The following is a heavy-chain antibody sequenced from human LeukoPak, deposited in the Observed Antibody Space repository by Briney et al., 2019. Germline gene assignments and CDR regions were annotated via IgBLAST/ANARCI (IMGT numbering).Heavy chain of an antibody. V-gene: IGHV3-7*01. J-gene: IGHJ4*02. CDR3: ARTHGPNYDYVWGSYRPPVDH. CDR1: GFTFSSYA. CDR2: IKQDGNEK. D-gene: IGHD3-16*02. Sequence: PGGSLRLSCAASGFTFSSYAMSWVRQAPGKGLEWVANIKQDGNEKYYVDSVKGRFTISRDNAKNSLYLQMNSLRAEDTAVYYCARTHGPNYDYVWGSYRPPVDHWGQGTLVTVSS.